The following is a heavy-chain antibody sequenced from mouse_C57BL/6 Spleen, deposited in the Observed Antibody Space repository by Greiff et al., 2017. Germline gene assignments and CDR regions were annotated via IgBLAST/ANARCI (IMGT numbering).Heavy chain of an antibody. J-gene: IGHJ1*03. CDR1: GFTFNTYA. CDR3: VRGGPYGSSSYWYFDV. D-gene: IGHD1-1*01. CDR2: IRSKSSNYAT. Sequence: EVQLVESGGGLVQPKGSLKLSCAASGFTFNTYAMHWVRQAPVKGLEWVARIRSKSSNYATYYVDSVKDRFTISRDDSQSMLYLQMNNLKTEDTAMYYCVRGGPYGSSSYWYFDVWGTGTTVTVSS. V-gene: IGHV10-3*01.